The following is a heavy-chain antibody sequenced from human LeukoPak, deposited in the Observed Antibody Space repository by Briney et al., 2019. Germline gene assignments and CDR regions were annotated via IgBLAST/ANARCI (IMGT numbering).Heavy chain of an antibody. CDR3: VREKYCTPTDCLHGRFYFNC. CDR2: ISYDGRNE. Sequence: GGSLRLSCAASGFSFSTYNMHWVRQAPGKGLEWVAVISYDGRNENHAESVKGRFTISRDNSKNTLYLQMNTLRTEDTALYYCVREKYCTPTDCLHGRFYFNCWGQGTLVTVSS. V-gene: IGHV3-30*04. D-gene: IGHD2-8*01. J-gene: IGHJ4*02. CDR1: GFSFSTYN.